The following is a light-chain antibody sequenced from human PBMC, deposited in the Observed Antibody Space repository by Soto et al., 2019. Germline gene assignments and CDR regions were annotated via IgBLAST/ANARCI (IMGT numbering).Light chain of an antibody. CDR2: GNS. Sequence: QSVLTQPPSVSGAPGQRVTISCTGSSSNIGAGYDVHWYQQLPGTAPKLLIYGNSNRPTGVPDRFSGSKSGTSASLAITGLQAEDEADYDCYSYDSSLSGSNVVFGGGTKLTVL. V-gene: IGLV1-40*01. CDR1: SSNIGAGYD. CDR3: YSYDSSLSGSNVV. J-gene: IGLJ2*01.